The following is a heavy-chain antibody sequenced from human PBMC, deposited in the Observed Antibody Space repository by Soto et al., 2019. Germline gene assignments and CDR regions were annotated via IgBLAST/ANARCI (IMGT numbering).Heavy chain of an antibody. CDR1: GGSISSSSYY. CDR3: ARATYTRLSYYYGMDV. Sequence: QLQLQESGPGLVKPSETLSLTCTVSGGSISSSSYYWGWIRQPPGKGLEWIGSIYYSGSTYYNPSLKSRVTISVDTSKNQFSLKLSSVTAADTAVYYCARATYTRLSYYYGMDVWGQGTTVTVSS. CDR2: IYYSGST. J-gene: IGHJ6*02. D-gene: IGHD2-2*02. V-gene: IGHV4-39*01.